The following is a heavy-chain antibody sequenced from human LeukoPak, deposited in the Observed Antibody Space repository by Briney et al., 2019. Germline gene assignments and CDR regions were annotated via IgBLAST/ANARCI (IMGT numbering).Heavy chain of an antibody. CDR3: ARSSAVARSPQMK. J-gene: IGHJ4*02. CDR2: IYYSGST. D-gene: IGHD3-10*01. CDR1: GGSISSSSYY. V-gene: IGHV4-39*01. Sequence: SETLSLTCTVSGGSISSSSYYWGWIRQPRGKGLEWIGSIYYSGSTYYNPSLKSRVTISVDTSKNQFSLKLSSVTAADTAVYYCARSSAVARSPQMKWGQGTLVTVSS.